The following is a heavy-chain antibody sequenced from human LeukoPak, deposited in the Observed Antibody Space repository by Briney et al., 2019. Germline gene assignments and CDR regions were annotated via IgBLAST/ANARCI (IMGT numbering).Heavy chain of an antibody. J-gene: IGHJ5*02. CDR3: AREGQWLADWFDP. CDR1: GGSISGYY. Sequence: KPSKTLSLTCTVSGGSISGYYWSWVRQPPGRGLEWIGYIHYSGSTNYNPSLKSRVTISVDTSKNQFSLKLTSVTAADTAVYYCAREGQWLADWFDPWGQGTLVTVSS. CDR2: IHYSGST. V-gene: IGHV4-59*01. D-gene: IGHD6-19*01.